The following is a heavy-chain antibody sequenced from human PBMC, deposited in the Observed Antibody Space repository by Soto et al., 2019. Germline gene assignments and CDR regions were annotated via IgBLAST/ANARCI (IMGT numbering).Heavy chain of an antibody. CDR3: ARDNWFGITGIFPFGLDD. V-gene: IGHV4-59*01. CDR2: IYYSGST. J-gene: IGHJ4*02. CDR1: VGSISSYY. Sequence: SETLSLTCTVSVGSISSYYWSWIRQPPGKGLEWIGYIYYSGSTNYNPSLKSRVTISVDTSKNQFSLKLSSVTAADTAVYYCARDNWFGITGIFPFGLDDGVQGTPVT. D-gene: IGHD1-20*01.